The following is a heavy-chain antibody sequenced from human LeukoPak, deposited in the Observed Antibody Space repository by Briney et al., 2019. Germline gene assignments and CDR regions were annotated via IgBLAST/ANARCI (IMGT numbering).Heavy chain of an antibody. Sequence: ASVKVSCKASGYTFTSYDINWVRQATGQGLEWMGWMNPNSGNTGYAQKFQGRVTMTRNTSISPAYMELSSLRSEDTAVYYCARESSGSYYDWFDPWGQGTLVIVSS. CDR1: GYTFTSYD. CDR2: MNPNSGNT. V-gene: IGHV1-8*01. CDR3: ARESSGSYYDWFDP. D-gene: IGHD1-26*01. J-gene: IGHJ5*02.